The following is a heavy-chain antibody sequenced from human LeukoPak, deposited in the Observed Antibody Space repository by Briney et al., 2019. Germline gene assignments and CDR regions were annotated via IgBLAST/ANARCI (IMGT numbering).Heavy chain of an antibody. J-gene: IGHJ4*02. D-gene: IGHD6-19*01. CDR3: AKDTERYSSGWYDY. Sequence: GGSLRLSCAASGCTFSSYAMSWVRQAPGKGLEWVSAISGSGGSTYYADSVKGRFTISRDNSKNTLYLQMNSLRAEDTAVYYCAKDTERYSSGWYDYWGQGTLVTVSS. CDR2: ISGSGGST. CDR1: GCTFSSYA. V-gene: IGHV3-23*01.